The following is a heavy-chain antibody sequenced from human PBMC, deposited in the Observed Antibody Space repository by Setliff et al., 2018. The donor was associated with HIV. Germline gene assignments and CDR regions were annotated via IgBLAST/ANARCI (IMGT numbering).Heavy chain of an antibody. J-gene: IGHJ4*02. V-gene: IGHV4-30-4*08. D-gene: IGHD4-17*01. Sequence: SETLSLTCTVSGGSISNGDHYWAWIRQSPGKGLEWIGYIYYTGDTYYRSSLKSRVTISVDTSNNQISLRLRSVTAADTAKYYCVRDDYGYNGKGFDYWGPGTLVTVSS. CDR3: VRDDYGYNGKGFDY. CDR1: GGSISNGDHY. CDR2: IYYTGDT.